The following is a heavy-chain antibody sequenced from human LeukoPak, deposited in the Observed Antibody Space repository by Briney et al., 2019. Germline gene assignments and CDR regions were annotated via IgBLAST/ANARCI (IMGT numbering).Heavy chain of an antibody. CDR1: VYTLTGYY. Sequence: ASVKVSCTPSVYTLTGYYMHWVRQAPGQGLEWMGWINPNSGGTNYAQKLQGRVTMTRDTSISTAYMELSRLRSDETAVYYCARGSYGFQTDYYYYGMDVWGQGATVTVSS. CDR3: ARGSYGFQTDYYYYGMDV. D-gene: IGHD5-18*01. V-gene: IGHV1-2*02. J-gene: IGHJ6*01. CDR2: INPNSGGT.